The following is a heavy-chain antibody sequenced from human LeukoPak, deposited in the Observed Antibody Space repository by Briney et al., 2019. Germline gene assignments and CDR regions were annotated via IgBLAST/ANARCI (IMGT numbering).Heavy chain of an antibody. D-gene: IGHD3-10*01. CDR1: GFTFSSYS. Sequence: PGGSLRLSCAASGFTFSSYSMNWVRQAPGKGLEWVANIKQDGSEKYYVDSVKGRFTISRDNTKNSLYLQMNSLRAEDTAVYYCARDGVGAFDIWGQGTMVTVSS. V-gene: IGHV3-7*01. J-gene: IGHJ3*02. CDR3: ARDGVGAFDI. CDR2: IKQDGSEK.